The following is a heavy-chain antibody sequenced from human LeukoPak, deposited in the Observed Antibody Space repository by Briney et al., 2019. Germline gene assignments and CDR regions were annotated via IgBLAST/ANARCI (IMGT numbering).Heavy chain of an antibody. V-gene: IGHV1-2*02. CDR2: INPNSGGT. J-gene: IGHJ4*02. CDR3: ARGRSYLSGWFNY. Sequence: EASVKVSCKASGYTFTGYYMHWVRQAPGQGLEWMGWINPNSGGTNYAQKFQGRVTMTRDTSISTAYMELSRLRSDDTAVYYCARGRSYLSGWFNYWGQGTLVTVSS. D-gene: IGHD6-19*01. CDR1: GYTFTGYY.